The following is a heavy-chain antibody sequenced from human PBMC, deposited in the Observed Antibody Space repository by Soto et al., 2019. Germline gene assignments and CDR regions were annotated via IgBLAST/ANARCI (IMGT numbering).Heavy chain of an antibody. V-gene: IGHV4-59*02. D-gene: IGHD1-7*01. CDR1: GGSVTSYH. CDR3: AGYNWNYYFDP. Sequence: KTSETLSLTCVVSGGSVTSYHWSWIRQFPGKGLEWIAYTAYTGSTIYNPSLKSRVTISIDTSKSQYSLNLNSMTAADTAVYYCAGYNWNYYFDPWGQGTLVTVSS. J-gene: IGHJ5*02. CDR2: TAYTGST.